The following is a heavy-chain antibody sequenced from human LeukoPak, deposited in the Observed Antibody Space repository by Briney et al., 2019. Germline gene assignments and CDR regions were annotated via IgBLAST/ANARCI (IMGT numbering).Heavy chain of an antibody. Sequence: GGSLRLSCAASGFTVSSNYMSWVRQAPGKGLEWVSIIYSGGNTYYADSVKGRFTISRDNSKSTLCLQMNSLRAEDTAVYYCARATQEWPPGAFDIWGQGTMVTVSS. CDR1: GFTVSSNY. D-gene: IGHD3-3*01. V-gene: IGHV3-53*01. J-gene: IGHJ3*02. CDR2: IYSGGNT. CDR3: ARATQEWPPGAFDI.